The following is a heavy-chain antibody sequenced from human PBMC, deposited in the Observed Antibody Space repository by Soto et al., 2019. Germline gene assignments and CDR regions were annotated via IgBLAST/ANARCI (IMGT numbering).Heavy chain of an antibody. D-gene: IGHD5-18*01. CDR1: GFTFSSYA. J-gene: IGHJ6*02. Sequence: GGSLRLSCAASGFTFSSYAMHWVRQAPGKGLEWVAVISYDGSNKYYADSVKGRFTISRDNSKNTLYLQMNSLRAEDTAVYYCARDRVDTALYYYYGMDVWGQGTTVTVSS. V-gene: IGHV3-30-3*01. CDR2: ISYDGSNK. CDR3: ARDRVDTALYYYYGMDV.